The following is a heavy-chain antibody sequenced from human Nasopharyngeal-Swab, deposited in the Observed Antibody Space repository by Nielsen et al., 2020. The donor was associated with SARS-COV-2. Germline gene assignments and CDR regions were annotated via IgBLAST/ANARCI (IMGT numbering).Heavy chain of an antibody. Sequence: VRQAPGKGLEWVSSISSSSSYIYYADSVKGRFTISRDNAKNSLYLQMNSLRAEDTAVYYCARLQWLDIGIDAFDIWGQGTMVTVSS. D-gene: IGHD6-19*01. V-gene: IGHV3-21*01. CDR2: ISSSSSYI. CDR3: ARLQWLDIGIDAFDI. J-gene: IGHJ3*02.